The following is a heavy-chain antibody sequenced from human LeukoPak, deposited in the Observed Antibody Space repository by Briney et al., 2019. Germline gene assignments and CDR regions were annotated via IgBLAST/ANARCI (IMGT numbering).Heavy chain of an antibody. D-gene: IGHD1-26*01. CDR3: ATARGPRYYYYGMDV. CDR1: GDSVSTASNA. J-gene: IGHJ6*02. Sequence: SQTLSLTCAISGDSVSTASNAWYWIRQSPSRGLEWLGRTYYNSKWYTDYAVSVSGRTTINPDTSRNQLSLQLSFVTPEDTAVYYCATARGPRYYYYGMDVWGQGTTVTVSS. V-gene: IGHV6-1*01. CDR2: TYYNSKWYT.